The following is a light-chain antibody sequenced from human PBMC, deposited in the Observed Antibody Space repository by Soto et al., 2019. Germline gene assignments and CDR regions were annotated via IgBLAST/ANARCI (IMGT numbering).Light chain of an antibody. Sequence: EIVLTQSPGTLSLSPGERATLSCRASQSMNSNYLAWYQQRPGQAPRLLIYAASNRATGIPDRFSGSGSGTDFTLTISRLEPEDFAVYYCQQYNTWPRGTVGPGTKVDIK. CDR1: QSMNSNY. CDR2: AAS. J-gene: IGKJ3*01. CDR3: QQYNTWPRGT. V-gene: IGKV3-20*01.